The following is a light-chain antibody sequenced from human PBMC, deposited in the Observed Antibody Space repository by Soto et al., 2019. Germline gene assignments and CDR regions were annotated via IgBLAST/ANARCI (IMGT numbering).Light chain of an antibody. CDR3: SSYAGSNNRYV. CDR2: EVS. J-gene: IGLJ1*01. V-gene: IGLV2-8*01. CDR1: SSDVGGYNY. Sequence: VLTQPPSASGSPRPSGTLSCTGTSSDVGGYNYVSWYQHHPGKAPKLMIYEVSKRPSGVPDRFSGSKSGNTASLTVSGLQAEDEADYYCSSYAGSNNRYVFGTGTKVTVL.